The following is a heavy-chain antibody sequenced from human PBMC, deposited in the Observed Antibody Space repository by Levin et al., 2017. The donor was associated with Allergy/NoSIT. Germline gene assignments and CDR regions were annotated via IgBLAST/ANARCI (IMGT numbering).Heavy chain of an antibody. CDR1: GITFSNAW. Sequence: GGSLRLSCAASGITFSNAWMSWARQAPGKGLEWVGRIKSKTDGGTTEYAAPVKGRFTISRDDSKNTLYLQLNSLKTEDTAVYFCTTYSSSWYYFDYWGQGTLVTVSS. J-gene: IGHJ4*02. CDR3: TTYSSSWYYFDY. V-gene: IGHV3-15*01. CDR2: IKSKTDGGTT. D-gene: IGHD6-13*01.